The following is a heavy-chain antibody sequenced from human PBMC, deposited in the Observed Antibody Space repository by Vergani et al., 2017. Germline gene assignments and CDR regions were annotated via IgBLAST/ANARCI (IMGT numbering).Heavy chain of an antibody. CDR2: ISNNGIKK. CDR3: AKAGSVTSGSLQYNFDMGV. D-gene: IGHD3-10*01. V-gene: IGHV3-30*18. J-gene: IGHJ6*03. CDR1: GFSFSSHA. Sequence: QVQLAESGGGRVKPRRSLRRSGAAPGFSFSSHAIHGVRQAPGKGLEWVPVISNNGIKKDYADSVKGRFTISRNTSNNTLDLLMNSLRTQDTAVYYCAKAGSVTSGSLQYNFDMGVWGKGTTVTVS.